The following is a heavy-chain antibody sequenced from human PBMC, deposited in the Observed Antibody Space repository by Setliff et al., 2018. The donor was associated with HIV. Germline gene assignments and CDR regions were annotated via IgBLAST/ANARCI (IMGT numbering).Heavy chain of an antibody. CDR1: GFTFSSYS. CDR3: ASFLWGAFDI. Sequence: PGESLKISCAASGFTFSSYSMNWVRQAPGKGLEWVSYISSSSSTIYYADSVKGRFTISRDNAKNSLYLQMNSLRAEDTAVYYCASFLWGAFDIWGQGTMVTVSS. CDR2: ISSSSSTI. V-gene: IGHV3-48*01. D-gene: IGHD3-16*01. J-gene: IGHJ3*02.